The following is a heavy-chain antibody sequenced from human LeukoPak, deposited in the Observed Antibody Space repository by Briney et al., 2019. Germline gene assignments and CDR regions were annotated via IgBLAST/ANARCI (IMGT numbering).Heavy chain of an antibody. V-gene: IGHV4-59*08. CDR3: ARHSADRAFDI. J-gene: IGHJ3*02. Sequence: SETLSLTCTVSGVSIGGYYWSWLRQPPGKGLEWLGYTHHSGTTNYNPSVGGRLTTSVDTSRKQVSLKLSSVTAADTAVYYCARHSADRAFDIWGQGTMVTVSS. CDR1: GVSIGGYY. D-gene: IGHD6-25*01. CDR2: THHSGTT.